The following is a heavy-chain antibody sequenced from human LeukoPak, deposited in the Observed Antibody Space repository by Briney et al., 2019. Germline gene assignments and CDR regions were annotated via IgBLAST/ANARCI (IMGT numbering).Heavy chain of an antibody. D-gene: IGHD3-3*01. V-gene: IGHV4-39*02. J-gene: IGHJ4*02. CDR3: SGLSIFGVLHDY. Sequence: LPEALSLTRIVSLGSLISSMYYWGWVRQPPGKGLGWNGSIYYMGSTYYNPSLKTRVPISVDTPKNHFSLKLSSVTAADPALVYCSGLSIFGVLHDYWGQGTLVTVSS. CDR2: IYYMGST. CDR1: LGSLISSMYY.